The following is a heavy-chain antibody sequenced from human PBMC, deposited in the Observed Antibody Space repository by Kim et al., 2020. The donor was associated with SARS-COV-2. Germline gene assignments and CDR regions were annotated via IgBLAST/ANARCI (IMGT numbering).Heavy chain of an antibody. J-gene: IGHJ4*02. V-gene: IGHV3-21*01. Sequence: GGSLRLSCAASGFTFSSYSMNWVRQAPGKGLEWVSSISSSSSYIYYADSVKGRFTISRDNAKNSLYLQMNSLRAEDTAVYYCARVGRMTTVVTGGFDYWGQGTLVTVSS. CDR3: ARVGRMTTVVTGGFDY. CDR1: GFTFSSYS. D-gene: IGHD4-17*01. CDR2: ISSSSSYI.